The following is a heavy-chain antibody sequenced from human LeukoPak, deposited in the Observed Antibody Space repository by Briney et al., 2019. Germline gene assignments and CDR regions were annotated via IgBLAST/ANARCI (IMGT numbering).Heavy chain of an antibody. CDR3: ARGSSRAYYYYYYYMDV. J-gene: IGHJ6*03. Sequence: SETLSLTCAVYGGSFSGYYWSWIRQPRGKGLEWIGEINHSGSTNYNPSLKSRVTISVDTSKNQFSLKLSSVTAADTAVYYCARGSSRAYYYYYYYMDVWGKGTTVTVSS. CDR1: GGSFSGYY. V-gene: IGHV4-34*01. D-gene: IGHD6-13*01. CDR2: INHSGST.